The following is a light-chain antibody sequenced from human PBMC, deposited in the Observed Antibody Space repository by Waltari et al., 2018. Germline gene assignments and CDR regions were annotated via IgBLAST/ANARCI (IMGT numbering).Light chain of an antibody. CDR3: GTWDSSLSIGV. Sequence: QSVLTQAPSVSAAPGQPVTISCSGSTPNIGNNYVSWYQQFPGTAPRLLIYEDNRRPSGIPDRFSGSKSGASATLGITGLQTGDEANYYCGTWDSSLSIGVLGGGTRVTVL. CDR2: EDN. CDR1: TPNIGNNY. J-gene: IGLJ3*02. V-gene: IGLV1-51*01.